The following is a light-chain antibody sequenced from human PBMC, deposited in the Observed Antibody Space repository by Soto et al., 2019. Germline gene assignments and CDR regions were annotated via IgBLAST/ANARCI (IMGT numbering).Light chain of an antibody. V-gene: IGLV2-14*01. CDR3: SSYTSSRTYVV. CDR1: SRDVGGYNY. Sequence: QSALTQPASVSGSPGQSITISCTGTSRDVGGYNYVSWYQQHPGKAPKLMIYDVSNRPSGVSNRFSGYKSGNTASLTIAGLQAEDEADDYCSSYTSSRTYVVFGGGTKLTVL. CDR2: DVS. J-gene: IGLJ2*01.